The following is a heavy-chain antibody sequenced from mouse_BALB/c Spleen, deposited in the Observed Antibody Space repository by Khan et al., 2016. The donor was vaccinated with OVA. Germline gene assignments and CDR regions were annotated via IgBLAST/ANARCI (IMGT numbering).Heavy chain of an antibody. CDR3: ARSLIYYEYDVNAMDY. Sequence: EVELVESGGGLVKPGGSLKLSCGASGFTFSSTTMSWVRQTQEKRLEWVETISSSGGDTYYPDSVKGRCTIDRDNAKLNLYLLSSSLRSEDTALYYGARSLIYYEYDVNAMDYWGQGTSVTVSS. CDR2: ISSSGGDT. D-gene: IGHD2-4*01. J-gene: IGHJ4*01. V-gene: IGHV5-9*03. CDR1: GFTFSSTT.